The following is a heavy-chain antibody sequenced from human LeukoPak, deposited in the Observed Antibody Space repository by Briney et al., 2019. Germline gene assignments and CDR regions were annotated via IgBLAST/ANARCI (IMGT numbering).Heavy chain of an antibody. J-gene: IGHJ1*01. CDR3: ATFYYYDSSGPKPFAEYFQH. CDR2: FDPEDGET. Sequence: ASVKVSCKVSGYTLTELSIRWVRQAPGKGLEWMGGFDPEDGETIYAQKFQGRVTMTEDTSTDTAYMELSSLRSEDTAVYYCATFYYYDSSGPKPFAEYFQHWGQGTLVTVSS. CDR1: GYTLTELS. V-gene: IGHV1-24*01. D-gene: IGHD3-22*01.